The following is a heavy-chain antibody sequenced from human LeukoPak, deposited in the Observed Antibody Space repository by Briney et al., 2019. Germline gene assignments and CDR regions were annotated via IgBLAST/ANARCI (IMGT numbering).Heavy chain of an antibody. CDR1: GFTFDDYA. D-gene: IGHD3-22*01. CDR3: AKGSSGYYDFDY. V-gene: IGHV3-9*01. CDR2: ISWNSGSI. Sequence: GGSLRLSCAASGFTFDDYAMHWVRQAPGKGLEWVSGISWNSGSIGYADSVKGRFTISRDNAKNSLYLQMNSLRAEDTALYYCAKGSSGYYDFDYWGQGTPVTVSS. J-gene: IGHJ4*02.